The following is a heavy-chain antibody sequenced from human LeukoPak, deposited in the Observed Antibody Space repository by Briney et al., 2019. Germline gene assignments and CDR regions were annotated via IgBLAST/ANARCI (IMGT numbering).Heavy chain of an antibody. Sequence: SQTLSLTCTVSGGSISSGSYYWSWIRQPAGKGLEWIGRIYTSGSTNYNPSLKSRVTISVDTSKNQFSLKLSSVTAAGTAVYYCARDESDGYKLGAYAFDIWGQGTMVTVSS. CDR2: IYTSGST. CDR1: GGSISSGSYY. J-gene: IGHJ3*02. V-gene: IGHV4-61*02. D-gene: IGHD5-24*01. CDR3: ARDESDGYKLGAYAFDI.